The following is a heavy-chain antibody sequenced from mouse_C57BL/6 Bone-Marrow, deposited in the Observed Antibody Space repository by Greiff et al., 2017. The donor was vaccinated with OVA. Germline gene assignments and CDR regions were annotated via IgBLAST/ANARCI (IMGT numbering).Heavy chain of an antibody. J-gene: IGHJ2*01. CDR3: ARPLLDY. CDR1: GFTFSSYA. Sequence: EVKVVESGGGLVKPGGSLKLSCAASGFTFSSYAMSWVRQTPEKRLEWVATISDGGSYTYYPDNVKGRFTISRDNAKNNLYLQMSHLKSEDTAMYYCARPLLDYWGQGTTLTVSS. V-gene: IGHV5-4*03. CDR2: ISDGGSYT.